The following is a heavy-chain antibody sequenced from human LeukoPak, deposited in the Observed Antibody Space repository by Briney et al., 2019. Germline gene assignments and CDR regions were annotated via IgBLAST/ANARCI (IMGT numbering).Heavy chain of an antibody. D-gene: IGHD3-22*01. CDR1: GGSISSGSYY. CDR2: LYTSGSA. CDR3: ARSSSLLLQGYYFDY. J-gene: IGHJ4*02. V-gene: IGHV4-61*02. Sequence: SETLSLTCTVSGGSISSGSYYWSWIRQPAGQGLEWVVSLYTSGSAHYNPSLKRRVTISVDTSKNQSSLKLSSVTATDTAVYYCARSSSLLLQGYYFDYWGQGTLVTVSS.